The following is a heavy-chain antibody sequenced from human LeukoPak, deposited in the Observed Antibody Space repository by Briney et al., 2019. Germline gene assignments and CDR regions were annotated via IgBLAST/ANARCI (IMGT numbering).Heavy chain of an antibody. J-gene: IGHJ4*02. CDR3: ARADGWLVGVSY. Sequence: GGSLRLSCAASGFTFSSYGMHWVRQAPGKGLEWVAVIWYDGSNKYYADSVKGRFTISRDNSKNTLYLQMNSLRAEDTAVYCCARADGWLVGVSYWGQGTLVTVSS. D-gene: IGHD6-19*01. CDR2: IWYDGSNK. V-gene: IGHV3-33*01. CDR1: GFTFSSYG.